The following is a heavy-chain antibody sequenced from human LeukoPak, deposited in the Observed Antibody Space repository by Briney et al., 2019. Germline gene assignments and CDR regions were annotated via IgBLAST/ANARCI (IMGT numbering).Heavy chain of an antibody. CDR2: IYTSGST. V-gene: IGHV4-4*07. J-gene: IGHJ4*02. CDR1: GGSISSYY. D-gene: IGHD2-15*01. CDR3: ASSSPVVAATLRAPYFDY. Sequence: SETLSLTCTVSGGSISSYYWSWIRQPAGKGLEWIGRIYTSGSTNYNPSLKSRVTMSVDASKNQFSLKLSSVTAADTAVYYCASSSPVVAATLRAPYFDYWGQGTLVAVSS.